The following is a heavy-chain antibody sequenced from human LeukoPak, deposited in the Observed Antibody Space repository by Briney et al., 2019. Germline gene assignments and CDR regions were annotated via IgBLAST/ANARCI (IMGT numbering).Heavy chain of an antibody. D-gene: IGHD6-6*01. CDR2: IYTGGTT. V-gene: IGHV3-66*01. J-gene: IGHJ4*02. CDR3: ARDSSSYYFDY. Sequence: GGSLRLSCAASGFSVASNHMNWVRQAPGKGLEWVSIIYTGGTTHYADSLNDRFTISRDDSINTLYLQMNSLRAEDTAVYYCARDSSSYYFDYWGQGTLVTVSS. CDR1: GFSVASNH.